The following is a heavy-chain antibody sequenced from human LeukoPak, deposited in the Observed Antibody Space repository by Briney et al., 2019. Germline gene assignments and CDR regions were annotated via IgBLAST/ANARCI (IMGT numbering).Heavy chain of an antibody. V-gene: IGHV4-61*02. D-gene: IGHD5-18*01. CDR3: ARDQPRGYSYGFYYYYYMDV. Sequence: SETLSLTCTVSGGSISSGSYYWRWLRQPAGTGLEWIGRIYTSGSTNYNPSLKSRVTISVDTSKNQFSLKLSSVTAADTAVYYCARDQPRGYSYGFYYYYYMDVWGKGTTVTVSS. CDR2: IYTSGST. CDR1: GGSISSGSYY. J-gene: IGHJ6*03.